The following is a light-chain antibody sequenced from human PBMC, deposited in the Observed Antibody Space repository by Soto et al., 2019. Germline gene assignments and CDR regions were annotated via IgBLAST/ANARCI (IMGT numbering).Light chain of an antibody. J-gene: IGKJ1*01. V-gene: IGKV3-15*01. CDR1: QSVSSN. CDR2: GAS. Sequence: EIVMTQSPATLSVSLGERATLSCRASQSVSSNLAWYQQKPGQAPRLLIYGASTRATGFPARFSGSGSGTEFTLTINSLQSEDFAVYYCQQYNNWPPTFGQGTKVEIK. CDR3: QQYNNWPPT.